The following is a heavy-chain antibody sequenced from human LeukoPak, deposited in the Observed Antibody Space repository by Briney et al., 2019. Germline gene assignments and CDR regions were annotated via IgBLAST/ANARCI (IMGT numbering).Heavy chain of an antibody. Sequence: ASVKVSCKASGYTFTSYGISWVRQAPGQGLEWMGWISTYNGNTNYAQKFQGRVTMTTDTSTSTAYMELRSLRSDDTAVYYCARIRTSEWWELPFFRFDYWGQGTLVTVSS. J-gene: IGHJ4*02. D-gene: IGHD1-26*01. V-gene: IGHV1-18*01. CDR2: ISTYNGNT. CDR1: GYTFTSYG. CDR3: ARIRTSEWWELPFFRFDY.